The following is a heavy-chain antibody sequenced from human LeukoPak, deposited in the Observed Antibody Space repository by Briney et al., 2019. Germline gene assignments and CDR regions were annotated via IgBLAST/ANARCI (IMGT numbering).Heavy chain of an antibody. D-gene: IGHD3-9*01. CDR2: ISSSGTTR. CDR1: GFTLSDYE. J-gene: IGHJ6*02. V-gene: IGHV3-48*03. Sequence: PGGSLRLSCAASGFTLSDYEINWVRQAPGKGLEWVSYISSSGTTRYYADSVKGRFTISRDNPKNSLYLQMNSLRAEDTAVYYCAKGTDSVLRYFDWLLARFYYYGMDVWGQGTTVTVSS. CDR3: AKGTDSVLRYFDWLLARFYYYGMDV.